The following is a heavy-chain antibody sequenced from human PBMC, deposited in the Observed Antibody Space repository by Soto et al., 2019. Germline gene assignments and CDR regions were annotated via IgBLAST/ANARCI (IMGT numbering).Heavy chain of an antibody. CDR3: ARVNYYGSGSYSARWFDP. J-gene: IGHJ5*02. Sequence: PSETLSLTCTVSGGSISSYYWSWIRQPPGKGLEWIGYIYYSGSTNYNPSLKSRVTISVDTSKNQFSLKLSSVTAADTAVYYCARVNYYGSGSYSARWFDPWGQRTLVTVSS. V-gene: IGHV4-59*01. D-gene: IGHD3-10*01. CDR1: GGSISSYY. CDR2: IYYSGST.